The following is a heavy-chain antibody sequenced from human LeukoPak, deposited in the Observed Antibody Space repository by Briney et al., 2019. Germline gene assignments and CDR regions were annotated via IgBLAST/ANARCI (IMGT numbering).Heavy chain of an antibody. Sequence: PGRSLRLSCAASGFTFSRYGMHWVPQAPGKGLEWVAVIWYDGSNKYYADSVKGRFTISRDNSKNTLYLQMNSLRAEDTAVYYCAKGDYDYGGFDPWGQGTLVTV. D-gene: IGHD3-3*01. V-gene: IGHV3-33*06. CDR1: GFTFSRYG. CDR3: AKGDYDYGGFDP. J-gene: IGHJ5*02. CDR2: IWYDGSNK.